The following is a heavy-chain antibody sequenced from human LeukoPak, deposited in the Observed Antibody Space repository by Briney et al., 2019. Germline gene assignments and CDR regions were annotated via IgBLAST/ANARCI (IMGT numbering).Heavy chain of an antibody. CDR3: ARGYCSSTGCYENWFDP. Sequence: VASVKVSCKASGGTFSSYAISWVRQAPGQGLEWMGGIIPTFGTANYAQKFQGRVTITTDESTSTACMELSSLRSEDTAVYYCARGYCSSTGCYENWFDPWGQGTLVTVSS. CDR2: IIPTFGTA. CDR1: GGTFSSYA. J-gene: IGHJ5*02. V-gene: IGHV1-69*05. D-gene: IGHD2-2*01.